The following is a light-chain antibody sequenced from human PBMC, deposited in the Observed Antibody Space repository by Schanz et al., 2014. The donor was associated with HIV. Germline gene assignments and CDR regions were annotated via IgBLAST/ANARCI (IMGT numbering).Light chain of an antibody. CDR1: QSVKSNF. CDR2: GAS. CDR3: QQYGSSPRG. J-gene: IGKJ1*01. V-gene: IGKV3-20*01. Sequence: ETVLTQSPGSLSLSPGERGTLSCRASQSVKSNFIGWYQQKPGQAPRLLIYGASTRATGVPARFSGGGSGTEFTLTISRLQSEDFAVYYCQQYGSSPRGFGQGTKVEIK.